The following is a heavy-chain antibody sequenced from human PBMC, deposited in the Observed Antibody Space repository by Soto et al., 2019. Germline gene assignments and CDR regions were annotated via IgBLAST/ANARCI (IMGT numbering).Heavy chain of an antibody. CDR3: ASWPHTHTGEDY. CDR2: IYHSGST. V-gene: IGHV4-4*02. CDR1: GGSISSSNW. J-gene: IGHJ4*02. D-gene: IGHD3-10*01. Sequence: SETLSLTCAVSGGSISSSNWWSWVRQPPGKGLEWIGEIYHSGSTNYNPSLKSRVTISVDKSKNQFSLKLSSVTAADTAVYYCASWPHTHTGEDYWGQGTLVTVSS.